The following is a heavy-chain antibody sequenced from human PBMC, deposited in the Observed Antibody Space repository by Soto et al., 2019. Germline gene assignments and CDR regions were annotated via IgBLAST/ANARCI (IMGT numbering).Heavy chain of an antibody. Sequence: QVQLVESGGGLVKPGGSLRLYCAVSGFTFSDHYMSWIRQAPGKGLEWISYISSSGRTISYADSVKGRFTISRDNAKNSLYLQMNSLGAEDTAVYYCARRVYCSGTSCYVGHWFDPWGQGTLVTVSS. CDR2: ISSSGRTI. CDR3: ARRVYCSGTSCYVGHWFDP. D-gene: IGHD2-2*01. V-gene: IGHV3-11*01. J-gene: IGHJ5*02. CDR1: GFTFSDHY.